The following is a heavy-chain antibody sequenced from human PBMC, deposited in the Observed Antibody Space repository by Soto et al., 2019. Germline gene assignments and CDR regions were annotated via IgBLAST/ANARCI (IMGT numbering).Heavy chain of an antibody. CDR3: AREEGDSDYYYYGMDV. D-gene: IGHD3-16*01. CDR2: IIPIFGTA. V-gene: IGHV1-69*13. J-gene: IGHJ6*02. Sequence: SVKVSCKASGGTFSSYAISWVRQAPGQGLEWMGGIIPIFGTANYAQKFQGRVTITADESTSTAYMELSSLRSEDTAVYYCAREEGDSDYYYYGMDVWGQGTTVTVSS. CDR1: GGTFSSYA.